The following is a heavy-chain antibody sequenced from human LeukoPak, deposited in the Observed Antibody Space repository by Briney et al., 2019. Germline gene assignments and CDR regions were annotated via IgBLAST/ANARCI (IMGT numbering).Heavy chain of an antibody. CDR1: GGTFSSYA. CDR2: IIPIFGTA. Sequence: SVKVSXKASGGTFSSYAISWVRQAPGQGLEWMGGIIPIFGTANYAQKFQGRVTITADESTSTAYMELSSLRSEDTAVYCCAGDFWSGYYRNWFDPWGQGTLVTVSS. J-gene: IGHJ5*02. V-gene: IGHV1-69*13. CDR3: AGDFWSGYYRNWFDP. D-gene: IGHD3-3*01.